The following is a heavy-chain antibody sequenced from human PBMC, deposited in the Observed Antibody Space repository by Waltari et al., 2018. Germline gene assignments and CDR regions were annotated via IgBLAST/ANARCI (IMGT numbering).Heavy chain of an antibody. CDR2: KRYDASDI. D-gene: IGHD1-1*01. CDR1: GFTFSDYG. Sequence: QVHLVESGGGVVQPGGSLRLSCAASGFTFSDYGMHWVRQAPGKGLEWVAFKRYDASDIYCRDSVKGRFTISRDNSKNTLFLQMSSLRAEDTAVYYCAKVGVGLTTWYAFDIWGQGTMVTVSS. V-gene: IGHV3-30*02. J-gene: IGHJ3*02. CDR3: AKVGVGLTTWYAFDI.